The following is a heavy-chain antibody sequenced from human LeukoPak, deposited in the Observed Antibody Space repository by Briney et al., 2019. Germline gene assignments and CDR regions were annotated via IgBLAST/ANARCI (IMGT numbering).Heavy chain of an antibody. CDR3: ARPTVTTSVWHGMDV. J-gene: IGHJ6*02. CDR2: IYYSGNT. Sequence: PSETLSLTCTVSGGSIRSYYWSWIRLPPGKGLEWIGYIYYSGNTNYNPSLKSRVTISVDTSKNQFSLKLSSVTAADTAVYYCARPTVTTSVWHGMDVWGQGTTVTVSS. CDR1: GGSIRSYY. V-gene: IGHV4-59*01. D-gene: IGHD4-17*01.